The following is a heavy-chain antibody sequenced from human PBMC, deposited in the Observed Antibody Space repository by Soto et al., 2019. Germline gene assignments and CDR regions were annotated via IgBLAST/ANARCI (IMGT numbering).Heavy chain of an antibody. J-gene: IGHJ3*02. Sequence: SETLSLTCTVSGGSISSYYWSWIRQPPGKGLEWIGYIYYSGSTNYNPSLKSRVTISVDTSKNQFSLKLSSVTAADTAVYYCARETSYGAFDIWGQGTMVTVSS. CDR1: GGSISSYY. CDR2: IYYSGST. D-gene: IGHD1-26*01. CDR3: ARETSYGAFDI. V-gene: IGHV4-59*01.